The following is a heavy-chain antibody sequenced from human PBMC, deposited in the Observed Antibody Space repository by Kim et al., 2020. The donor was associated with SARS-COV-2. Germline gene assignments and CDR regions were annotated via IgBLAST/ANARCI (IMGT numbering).Heavy chain of an antibody. CDR1: GFTFSRRA. CDR2: VNNNNNP. CDR3: AKDHPSSGWPTFDS. V-gene: IGHV3-23*05. Sequence: GGSLRLSCAVSGFTFSRRAMSWVRQVPGKGLEWIASVNNNNNPYYADSVKGRFTVSRDITKDTLYLQMNSLRADDTALYYCAKDHPSSGWPTFDSWGQGT. J-gene: IGHJ4*02. D-gene: IGHD6-19*01.